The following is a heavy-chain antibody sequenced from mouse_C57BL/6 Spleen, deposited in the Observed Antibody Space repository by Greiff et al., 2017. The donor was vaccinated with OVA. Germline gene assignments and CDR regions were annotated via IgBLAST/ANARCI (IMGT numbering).Heavy chain of an antibody. D-gene: IGHD1-1*01. J-gene: IGHJ2*01. Sequence: QVQLQQSGAELVRPGSSVKVSCKASGYAFTNYFIEWVKQRPGPGLAWIGVINPGSGGTKYNEKFKGKATLTADKSSSTAYMQLSSLTSEDSAVYFCARSGYYGSSPDYWGQGTTLTVSS. CDR1: GYAFTNYF. CDR3: ARSGYYGSSPDY. V-gene: IGHV1-54*01. CDR2: INPGSGGT.